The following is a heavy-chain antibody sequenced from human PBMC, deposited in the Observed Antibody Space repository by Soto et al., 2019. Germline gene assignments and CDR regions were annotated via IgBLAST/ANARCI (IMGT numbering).Heavy chain of an antibody. D-gene: IGHD3-22*01. J-gene: IGHJ4*01. Sequence: SETLSLTCTVSGGSISSYYWSWIWQPPGKGLEWIGYIYYSGSTNYNPSLKSRVTISVDTSKNQFSLKLSSVTAADTAVYYCTTDSSITTIVVRFDFWCHGPLVT. CDR3: TTDSSITTIVVRFDF. V-gene: IGHV4-59*01. CDR1: GGSISSYY. CDR2: IYYSGST.